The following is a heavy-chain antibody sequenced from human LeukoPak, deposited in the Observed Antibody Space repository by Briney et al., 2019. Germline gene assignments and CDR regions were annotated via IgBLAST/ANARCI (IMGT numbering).Heavy chain of an antibody. Sequence: GGSLRLSCAASGFTFSNYAMNCVRPAPGKGLEWVSAISGSGAATFNADSVKGRFTISRDNAKNTLYLQMNSLRAEDTAVYYCAKDLSSGWYPYYFDFWGRGTLVTVSS. D-gene: IGHD6-19*01. CDR2: ISGSGAAT. CDR3: AKDLSSGWYPYYFDF. J-gene: IGHJ4*02. V-gene: IGHV3-23*01. CDR1: GFTFSNYA.